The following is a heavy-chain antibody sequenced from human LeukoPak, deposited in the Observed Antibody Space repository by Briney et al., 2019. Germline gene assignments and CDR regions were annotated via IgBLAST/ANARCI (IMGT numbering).Heavy chain of an antibody. J-gene: IGHJ4*03. CDR2: INHRGDT. Sequence: SETLSLTCAVYGGSFSTYYWSWIRQSPGKGLERIAEINHRGDTNYNPSVKSRVTISVDTSKNQFSLKITSLTAADTAAYYCARGPTISETGYFDYWGQGTLVTVSS. D-gene: IGHD1-1*01. V-gene: IGHV4-34*01. CDR1: GGSFSTYY. CDR3: ARGPTISETGYFDY.